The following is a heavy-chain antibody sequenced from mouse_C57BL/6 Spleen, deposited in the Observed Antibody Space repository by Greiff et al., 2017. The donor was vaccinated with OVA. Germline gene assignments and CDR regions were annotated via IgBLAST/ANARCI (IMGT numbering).Heavy chain of an antibody. CDR2: IDPSDSYT. Sequence: QVQLQQPGAELVMPGASVKLSCKASGYTFTSYWMHWVKQRPGQGLEWIGEIDPSDSYTNYHQKFKGQSTLTVDKSSSTAYMQLSSLTSEDSAVYYGARRGDGYYDYFDDWGQGTTLTVSS. D-gene: IGHD2-3*01. CDR1: GYTFTSYW. V-gene: IGHV1-69*01. J-gene: IGHJ2*01. CDR3: ARRGDGYYDYFDD.